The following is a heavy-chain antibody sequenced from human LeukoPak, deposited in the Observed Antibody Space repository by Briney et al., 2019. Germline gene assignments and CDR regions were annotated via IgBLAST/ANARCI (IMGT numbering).Heavy chain of an antibody. J-gene: IGHJ4*02. Sequence: GGSLRLSCAASGFTFSSYSMNWVRQAPGKGLEWVSTISHSGYSTYYADSVKGRFTISRDSSKNTLYLQMNSLRADDTAVYYCAKIMAQYCSGGSCNEIDYWGQGTLVTVSS. CDR2: ISHSGYST. V-gene: IGHV3-23*01. CDR3: AKIMAQYCSGGSCNEIDY. CDR1: GFTFSSYS. D-gene: IGHD2-15*01.